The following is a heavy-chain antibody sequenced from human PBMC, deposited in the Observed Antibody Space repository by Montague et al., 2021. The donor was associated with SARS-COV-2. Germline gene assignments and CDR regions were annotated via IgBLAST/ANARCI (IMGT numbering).Heavy chain of an antibody. Sequence: SETLSLTCSVSGDSITNHYWSWVRQPAGKGLEWIGRMHFTGKTNFSPFFSSRLTMSADTSKNQFSLKLTSVTAADTAIYFCARYRFDFGAGRQGTLDFWGQGTLVTVSS. D-gene: IGHD3-10*01. J-gene: IGHJ4*02. V-gene: IGHV4-4*07. CDR3: ARYRFDFGAGRQGTLDF. CDR1: GDSITNHY. CDR2: MHFTGKT.